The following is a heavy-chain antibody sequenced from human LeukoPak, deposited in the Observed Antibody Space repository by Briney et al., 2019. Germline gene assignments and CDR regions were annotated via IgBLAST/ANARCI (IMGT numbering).Heavy chain of an antibody. CDR3: ARAFGPAYSSSYAN. V-gene: IGHV3-21*01. J-gene: IGHJ4*02. D-gene: IGHD6-13*01. CDR1: GFTFSSYS. CDR2: ISSSSYI. Sequence: GGSLRLSCAASGFTFSSYSMNWVRQAPGKGLECVSSISSSSYIYYADSVKGRFTISRDNTKNSLYLQMNSLRAEDTAVYYCARAFGPAYSSSYANWGQGTLVTVSS.